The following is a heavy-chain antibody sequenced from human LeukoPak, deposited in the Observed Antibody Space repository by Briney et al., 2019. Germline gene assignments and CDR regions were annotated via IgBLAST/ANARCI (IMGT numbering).Heavy chain of an antibody. CDR2: ISGSGGST. V-gene: IGHV3-23*01. CDR1: GFTFSSYA. Sequence: QTGGSLRLSCAASGFTFSSYAMSWVRQAPGKGLEWVSAISGSGGSTYYADSVKGRFTISRDNTKNTLYLQMNSLRAEDTAVYYCAKWLPGVTAFDIWGQGTMVTVSS. CDR3: AKWLPGVTAFDI. D-gene: IGHD5-18*01. J-gene: IGHJ3*02.